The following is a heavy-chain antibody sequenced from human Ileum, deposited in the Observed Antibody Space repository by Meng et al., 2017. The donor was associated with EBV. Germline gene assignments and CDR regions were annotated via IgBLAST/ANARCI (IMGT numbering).Heavy chain of an antibody. D-gene: IGHD2-8*01. CDR3: ARTGVGLAFDY. J-gene: IGHJ4*02. CDR1: CDSMTNNNW. CDR2: IYHSGST. V-gene: IGHV4-4*02. Sequence: QVKRRELGPGLGKSSGTLSLTCGVSCDSMTNNNWWTWVRQPPGKGLEWIGEIYHSGSTNYNPSLQSRATISVDMSKKQFSLKLRSVTAADTAVYYCARTGVGLAFDYWGLGTLVTVSS.